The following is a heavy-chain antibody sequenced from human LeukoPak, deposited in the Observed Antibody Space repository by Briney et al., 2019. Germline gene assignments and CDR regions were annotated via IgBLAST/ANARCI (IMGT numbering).Heavy chain of an antibody. CDR3: ARGEAAARHFDY. V-gene: IGHV1-18*01. Sequence: ASVKVSCKASGYSFNNFGISWVRQAPGEALEWMGGISVYNGNTNYAQKLQGRVTMTTDTSTTTAYMELRSLRSDDTAVYYCARGEAAARHFDYWGQGTLVTVSS. CDR2: ISVYNGNT. CDR1: GYSFNNFG. D-gene: IGHD6-13*01. J-gene: IGHJ4*02.